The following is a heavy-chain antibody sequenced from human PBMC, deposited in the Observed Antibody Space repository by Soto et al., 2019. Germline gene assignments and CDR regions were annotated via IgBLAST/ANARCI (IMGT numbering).Heavy chain of an antibody. CDR3: ARSANGVNGYYYYGMDV. Sequence: SETLSLTCAVSGGSISSGGYSWSWIRQPPGKGLEWIGYIYHSGSTYYNPSLKSRVTISVDRSKNQFSLKLSSVTAADTAVYYCARSANGVNGYYYYGMDVWGQGTTVTVSS. V-gene: IGHV4-30-2*01. CDR1: GGSISSGGYS. D-gene: IGHD2-8*01. J-gene: IGHJ6*02. CDR2: IYHSGST.